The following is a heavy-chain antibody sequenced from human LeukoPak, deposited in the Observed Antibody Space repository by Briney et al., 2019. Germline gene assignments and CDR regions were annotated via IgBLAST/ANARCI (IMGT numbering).Heavy chain of an antibody. D-gene: IGHD1-1*01. CDR3: AKVTGTTNY. CDR2: ISGRDEST. Sequence: GGSLRLSCAVSGLTFSNHALSWVRQAPGKGLEWVSAISGRDESTYYADSVKGRFTILRDNSKSTLYLQMSSLRAEDTAVYHCAKVTGTTNYWGQGTLVTVSS. CDR1: GLTFSNHA. V-gene: IGHV3-23*01. J-gene: IGHJ4*02.